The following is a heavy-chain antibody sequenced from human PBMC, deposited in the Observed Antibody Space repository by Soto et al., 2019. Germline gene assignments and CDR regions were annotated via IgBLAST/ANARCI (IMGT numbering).Heavy chain of an antibody. V-gene: IGHV1-18*04. CDR1: GYTFTSYG. Sequence: SVKVSCKASGYTFTSYGISWVRQAPGQGLEWMGWISAYNGNTNYAQKLQGRVTMTTDTSTSTAYMELRSLRSDDTAVYYCARDPGSGYYDYYGMDVWGQGTTVTVSS. D-gene: IGHD2-15*01. J-gene: IGHJ6*02. CDR2: ISAYNGNT. CDR3: ARDPGSGYYDYYGMDV.